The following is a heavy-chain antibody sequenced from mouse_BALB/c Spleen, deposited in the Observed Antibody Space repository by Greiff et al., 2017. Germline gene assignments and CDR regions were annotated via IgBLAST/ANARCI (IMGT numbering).Heavy chain of an antibody. V-gene: IGHV1-69*02. CDR3: TIYYDYDWYFDV. CDR1: GYTFTSYW. CDR2: IYPSDSYT. J-gene: IGHJ1*01. D-gene: IGHD2-4*01. Sequence: VKLQQPGAELVRPGASVKLSCKASGYTFTSYWINWVKQRPGQGLEWIGNIYPSDSYTNYNQKFKDKATLTVDKSSSTAYMQLSSPTSEDSAVYYCTIYYDYDWYFDVWGAGTTVTVSS.